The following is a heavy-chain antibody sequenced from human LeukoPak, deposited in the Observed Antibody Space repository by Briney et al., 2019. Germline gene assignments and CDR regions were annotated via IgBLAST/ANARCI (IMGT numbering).Heavy chain of an antibody. CDR3: DRERGYAKFV. CDR1: AITITSDL. Sequence: GGSLRLSCAVSAITITSDLLNWVRQAPGKGLEWVSAILLGGGGHAYYTDSVQGRFTISRDNSKITMFLQMNSLRVEDTAGYYCDRERGYAKFVWDQGTTVTVSS. J-gene: IGHJ6*02. V-gene: IGHV3-23*01. D-gene: IGHD5-12*01. CDR2: ILLGGGGHA.